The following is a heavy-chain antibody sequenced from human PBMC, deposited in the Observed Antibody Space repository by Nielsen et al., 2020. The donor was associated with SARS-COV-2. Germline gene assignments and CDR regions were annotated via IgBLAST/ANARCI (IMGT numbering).Heavy chain of an antibody. J-gene: IGHJ4*02. CDR2: IYPGDSDT. Sequence: GESLKISCKGSGYSFTNYWIGWVRQMPGKGLEWMGIIYPGDSDTSYSPSFQGQVTISADKAISTAYLQWSSLKASDTAMYYCARQLRVIQFDYWGQGTLVTVSS. V-gene: IGHV5-51*01. CDR3: ARQLRVIQFDY. D-gene: IGHD2/OR15-2a*01. CDR1: GYSFTNYW.